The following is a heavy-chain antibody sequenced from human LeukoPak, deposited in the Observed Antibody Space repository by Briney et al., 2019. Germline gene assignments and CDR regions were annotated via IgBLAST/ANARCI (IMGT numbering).Heavy chain of an antibody. CDR1: GYTFNTYW. D-gene: IGHD5-24*01. Sequence: GESLKISCKGSGYTFNTYWLAWVRQMPGEGLEWMGIIYPGDSETRYSPSFQGQVPISADKSITTAYLQWGSLKASDTAMYYCTRSPRDGYHDAFDIWGQGTMVTVFS. CDR2: IYPGDSET. J-gene: IGHJ3*02. V-gene: IGHV5-51*01. CDR3: TRSPRDGYHDAFDI.